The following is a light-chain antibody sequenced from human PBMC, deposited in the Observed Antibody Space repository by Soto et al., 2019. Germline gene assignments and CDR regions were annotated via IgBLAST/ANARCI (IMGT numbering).Light chain of an antibody. Sequence: DVVMTQSPLSLPVTLGQPASISCRSSQSIVYSDGNAYLSWFQQRPGQSPRRLIYRTSNRDSGVPGRFRGSGCGTDFTLTINGVEAEDVGVYYCMQGAIWPPTLGRGTTVESK. J-gene: IGKJ4*02. CDR2: RTS. CDR3: MQGAIWPPT. CDR1: QSIVYSDGNAY. V-gene: IGKV2-30*01.